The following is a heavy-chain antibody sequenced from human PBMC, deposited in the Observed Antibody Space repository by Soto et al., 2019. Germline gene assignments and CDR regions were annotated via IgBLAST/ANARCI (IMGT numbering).Heavy chain of an antibody. D-gene: IGHD6-13*01. CDR1: GYSFTSYW. V-gene: IGHV5-51*01. Sequence: PGESLKISCKGSGYSFTSYWSGWVRQMPGKGLEWMGIIYPGDSDTRYSPSFQGQVTISADKSISTAYLQWSSLKASDTAMYYCATRGRSSSWYGDYYYGMDVWGQGTTVTVSS. CDR2: IYPGDSDT. J-gene: IGHJ6*02. CDR3: ATRGRSSSWYGDYYYGMDV.